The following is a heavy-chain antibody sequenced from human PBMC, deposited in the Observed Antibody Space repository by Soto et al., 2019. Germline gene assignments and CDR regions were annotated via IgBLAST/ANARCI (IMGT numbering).Heavy chain of an antibody. V-gene: IGHV1-46*01. D-gene: IGHD6-6*01. CDR3: ARAPSFREYSSAVYAYDI. CDR1: GYTFTCYY. J-gene: IGHJ3*02. Sequence: SVKVCCNASGYTFTCYYMHWVRQAPRQGLEWMGIINPSGGSTSYAQKFRGRVTMTRDTSTSTVYMELSSLISEDTAAYYCARAPSFREYSSAVYAYDIWGQGTMDSVSS. CDR2: INPSGGST.